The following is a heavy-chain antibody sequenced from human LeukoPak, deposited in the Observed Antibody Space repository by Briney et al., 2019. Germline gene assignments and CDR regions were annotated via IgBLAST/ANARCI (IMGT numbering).Heavy chain of an antibody. V-gene: IGHV3-23*01. D-gene: IGHD1-26*01. CDR1: GFTFSSYA. CDR2: ISGSGGST. CDR3: ARDQEELLYAFDI. J-gene: IGHJ3*02. Sequence: GGSLRLSCAASGFTFSSYAMSWVRQAPGKGLEWVSAISGSGGSTYYADSVKGRFTISRGNAKNSLYLQMNSLRAEDTAVYYCARDQEELLYAFDIWGQGTMVTVSS.